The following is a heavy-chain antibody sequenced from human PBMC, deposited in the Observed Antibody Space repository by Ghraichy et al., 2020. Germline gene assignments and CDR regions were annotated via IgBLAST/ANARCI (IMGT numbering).Heavy chain of an antibody. CDR3: AKGAAASGTSAFDY. CDR1: GFSFDTYA. CDR2: ISGSDGRT. D-gene: IGHD6-13*01. Sequence: GGSLRLSCAASGFSFDTYAMSWVRQAPGKGLEWVSAISGSDGRTSYADSVKGRFTISRDTSKNTLSLQMDSLGDEDTAVYYCAKGAAASGTSAFDYWGQGTLVTVSS. J-gene: IGHJ4*02. V-gene: IGHV3-23*01.